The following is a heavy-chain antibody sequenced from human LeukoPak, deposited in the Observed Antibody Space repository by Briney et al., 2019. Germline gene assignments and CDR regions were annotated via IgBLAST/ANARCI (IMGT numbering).Heavy chain of an antibody. Sequence: SETLSLTCTVSGGSISSHYWSWIRQPPGKGLEWIGYISYSGSTYYNPSLKSRVTISLDMSNNQFSLRLRSVTAADTAVYYCARQSSRMNYGLFDFWGQGTLVTVSS. D-gene: IGHD1-7*01. V-gene: IGHV4-59*08. CDR3: ARQSSRMNYGLFDF. J-gene: IGHJ4*02. CDR2: ISYSGST. CDR1: GGSISSHY.